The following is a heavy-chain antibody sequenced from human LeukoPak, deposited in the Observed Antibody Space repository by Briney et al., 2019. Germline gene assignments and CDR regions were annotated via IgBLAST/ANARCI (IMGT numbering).Heavy chain of an antibody. CDR3: ASSYDSSGYYYVDDAFDI. CDR2: IYPGDSDT. Sequence: GGSLQISCKGSGFSFTSYCIGWVRRMPGKGLEWMGIIYPGDSDTRYSPSFQGQVTISADKSISTAYLQWSSLKASDTAMYYCASSYDSSGYYYVDDAFDIWGQGTMVTVSS. D-gene: IGHD3-22*01. V-gene: IGHV5-51*01. J-gene: IGHJ3*02. CDR1: GFSFTSYC.